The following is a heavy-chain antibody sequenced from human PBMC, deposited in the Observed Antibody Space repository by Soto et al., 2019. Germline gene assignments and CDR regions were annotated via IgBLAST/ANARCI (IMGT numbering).Heavy chain of an antibody. Sequence: QVQLVQSGAEVKKPGSSVKVSCKASGGTFSSYAISWVRQAPGQGLEWLGGIIPIFGTANYAQKFQGRVTITADESTSTAYIELSSLRSEDTAVYYCARVGVERLVRGVTLSHFDYLGQGTLVTVSS. V-gene: IGHV1-69*01. CDR2: IIPIFGTA. CDR1: GGTFSSYA. J-gene: IGHJ4*02. D-gene: IGHD3-10*01. CDR3: ARVGVERLVRGVTLSHFDY.